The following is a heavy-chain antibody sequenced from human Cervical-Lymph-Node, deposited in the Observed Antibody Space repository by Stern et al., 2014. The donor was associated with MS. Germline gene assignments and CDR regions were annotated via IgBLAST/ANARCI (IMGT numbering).Heavy chain of an antibody. CDR1: GFTFSTSS. J-gene: IGHJ4*02. CDR3: ARAYGGNSGGDY. D-gene: IGHD4-23*01. CDR2: ISSTATYI. V-gene: IGHV3-21*01. Sequence: EVQLVESGGGLVKPGGSLRLSCAVSGFTFSTSSMNWVRQAPGKGLEWVSSISSTATYIYYADSVKGRFTISRDNAKNSLFLQMNSLSPQDTAVYYCARAYGGNSGGDYWGQGTLVIVSS.